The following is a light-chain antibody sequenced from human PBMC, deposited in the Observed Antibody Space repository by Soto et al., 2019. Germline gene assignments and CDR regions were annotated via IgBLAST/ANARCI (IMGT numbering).Light chain of an antibody. J-gene: IGKJ5*01. CDR3: QQYEDIPPT. V-gene: IGKV1-33*01. Sequence: DLQMTQSQSSLTASVGDRVTITCQASQDITNYLNWSQHKPCKAPKLLIYDASNLEPGAPSRFSGRGSGRDFTFTISSRQPEDTATYYCQQYEDIPPTFGQGTRLDIK. CDR2: DAS. CDR1: QDITNY.